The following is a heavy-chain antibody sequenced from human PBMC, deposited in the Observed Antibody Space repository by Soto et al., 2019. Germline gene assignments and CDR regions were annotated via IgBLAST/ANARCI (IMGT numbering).Heavy chain of an antibody. V-gene: IGHV3-21*01. CDR2: ISSCSSYI. Sequence: EVPLVESGGGLVKPGGSLRLSCAASGFTFSSYSMNWVRQAPGKGLEWVSSISSCSSYIYYADSVKGRFTISRDNAKNSLYLQMNSLRAEDTAVYYCARDGSDYYDIYYYYGMDVWGQGTTVTVSS. CDR3: ARDGSDYYDIYYYYGMDV. J-gene: IGHJ6*02. CDR1: GFTFSSYS. D-gene: IGHD3-22*01.